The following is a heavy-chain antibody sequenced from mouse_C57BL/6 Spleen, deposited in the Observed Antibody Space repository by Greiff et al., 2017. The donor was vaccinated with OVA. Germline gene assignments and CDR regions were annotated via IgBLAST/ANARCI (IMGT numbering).Heavy chain of an antibody. CDR1: GYAFSSPW. J-gene: IGHJ2*01. CDR2: MYPGDGDT. V-gene: IGHV1-82*01. CDR3: ASRDYLDY. Sequence: GASVKISCKASGYAFSSPWMNWVKQRPGKGLEWIGRMYPGDGDTNYNGKFKGKATMTADKSSSTAYMQLSSLTSEDAAVYFCASRDYLDYWGQGTTLTVSS. D-gene: IGHD3-1*01.